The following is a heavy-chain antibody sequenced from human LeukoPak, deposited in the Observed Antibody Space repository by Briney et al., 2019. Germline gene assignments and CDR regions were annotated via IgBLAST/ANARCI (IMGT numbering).Heavy chain of an antibody. V-gene: IGHV1-18*01. CDR1: GYTFTSYG. J-gene: IGHJ5*02. Sequence: ASVKVSCKASGYTFTSYGISWVRQAPGQGREGMGWISAYNGNTNYAQKLQGRVTMTADTSTSTAYMELRSLRSDDTAVYYCARGSAGLARSGSYPDNWFAPWGQGTLVTVSS. D-gene: IGHD1-26*01. CDR2: ISAYNGNT. CDR3: ARGSAGLARSGSYPDNWFAP.